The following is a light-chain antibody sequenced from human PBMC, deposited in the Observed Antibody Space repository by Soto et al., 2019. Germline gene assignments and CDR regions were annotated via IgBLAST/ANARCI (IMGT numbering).Light chain of an antibody. J-gene: IGKJ4*01. CDR3: QQYIRWPLT. Sequence: ENVLTQSPATLSLSPGERATLSCRASQSVSSNLAWYQQKPGQAPSLLIYGASTRATGTPARFSGSGSGTEFTLTISSLQSEDFAVYYCQQYIRWPLTFGGGTKVDIK. V-gene: IGKV3-15*01. CDR1: QSVSSN. CDR2: GAS.